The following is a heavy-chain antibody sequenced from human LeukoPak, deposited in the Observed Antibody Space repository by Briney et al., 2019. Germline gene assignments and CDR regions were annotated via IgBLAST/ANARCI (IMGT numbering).Heavy chain of an antibody. D-gene: IGHD6-19*01. V-gene: IGHV1-69*04. CDR3: AKGREIAVAGFEDWFDP. J-gene: IGHJ5*02. CDR1: GGTFSIYA. Sequence: SVNVSYKASGGTFSIYAISWVRQAPGQGLEWMGRIIPIFGIANYAQKFQGRVTITADKSTSTAYMELSSLRSEDTAVYYCAKGREIAVAGFEDWFDPWGQGTLVTVSS. CDR2: IIPIFGIA.